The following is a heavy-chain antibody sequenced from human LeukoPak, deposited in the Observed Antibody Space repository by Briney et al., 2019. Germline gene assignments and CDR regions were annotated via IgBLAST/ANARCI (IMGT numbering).Heavy chain of an antibody. CDR2: ISYDGGNT. J-gene: IGHJ4*02. V-gene: IGHV3-30-3*02. CDR3: AKKRELSSSWSTFHY. CDR1: GFTFSSNA. D-gene: IGHD6-13*01. Sequence: GGSLRLSCAASGFTFSSNAIHWVRQAPGKGLEWVAEISYDGGNTYYADSVKGRFTISRDNSKNTLYLQMNSLRAEDTAVYYCAKKRELSSSWSTFHYWGQGTLVTVSS.